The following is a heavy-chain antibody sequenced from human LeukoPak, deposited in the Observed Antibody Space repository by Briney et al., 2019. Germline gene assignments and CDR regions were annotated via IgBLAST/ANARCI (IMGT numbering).Heavy chain of an antibody. V-gene: IGHV1-46*01. J-gene: IGHJ4*02. D-gene: IGHD3-3*01. Sequence: ASVKVSCKASGYTFTSYYMHWVRQAPGQGLEWMGIINPSGGSTSYAQKLQGRVTMTTDTSTSTAYMELRSLRSDDTAVYYCARDVTRLADFWSGSGYWGQGTLVTVSS. CDR1: GYTFTSYY. CDR3: ARDVTRLADFWSGSGY. CDR2: INPSGGST.